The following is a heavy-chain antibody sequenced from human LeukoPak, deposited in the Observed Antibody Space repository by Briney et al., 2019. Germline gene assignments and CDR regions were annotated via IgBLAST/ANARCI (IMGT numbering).Heavy chain of an antibody. D-gene: IGHD2-8*01. Sequence: GGSLRLSCAASGFTFSSYAMSWVRQAPGKGLEWVSAISGSGGSTYYADSVKGRFTISRDNSKNTLYLRMNSLRAEDTAVYYCAKWPGIVLMVYATYFDYWGQGTLVTVSS. V-gene: IGHV3-23*01. CDR3: AKWPGIVLMVYATYFDY. J-gene: IGHJ4*02. CDR1: GFTFSSYA. CDR2: ISGSGGST.